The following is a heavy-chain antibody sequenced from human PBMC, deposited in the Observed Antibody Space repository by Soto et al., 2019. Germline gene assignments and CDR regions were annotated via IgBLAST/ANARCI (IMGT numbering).Heavy chain of an antibody. Sequence: EVQLVESGGGLVQPGGSLRLSCAASGFTFSSYSMNWVRQAPGKGLEWVSYISSSSSTIYYADSVKGRFTISRDSAKNSQYLQMNSLRDEDTAVYYCARVYYGDYARYGYGGQGPLVSVS. CDR2: ISSSSSTI. V-gene: IGHV3-48*02. J-gene: IGHJ4*02. D-gene: IGHD4-17*01. CDR1: GFTFSSYS. CDR3: ARVYYGDYARYGY.